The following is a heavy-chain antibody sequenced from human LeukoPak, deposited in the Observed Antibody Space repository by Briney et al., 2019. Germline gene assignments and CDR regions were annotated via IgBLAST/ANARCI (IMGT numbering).Heavy chain of an antibody. CDR3: ARHLLVRDLSSWFDP. V-gene: IGHV5-51*01. J-gene: IGHJ5*02. Sequence: PGESLKISCKGSGYSFTSYWIGWVRQMPGKGLEWMGIIYPGDSDTRYSPSFQGQVTISADKSISTAYLQWSSLKASDTAMYYCARHLLVRDLSSWFDPWGQGTLVTVSS. CDR1: GYSFTSYW. D-gene: IGHD6-6*01. CDR2: IYPGDSDT.